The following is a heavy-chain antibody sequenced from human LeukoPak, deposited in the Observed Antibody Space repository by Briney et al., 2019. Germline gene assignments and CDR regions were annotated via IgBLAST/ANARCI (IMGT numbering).Heavy chain of an antibody. D-gene: IGHD3-3*01. Sequence: GGSLRLSCAASGFTFSSYWMNWARQAPGKGLEWVASINHNGNVNYYVDSVKGRFTISRDNSKNTLYLQMNSLRAEDTAVYYCAKDQPYDFWSGRGSYYFDYWGQGTLVTVSS. V-gene: IGHV3-7*03. CDR1: GFTFSSYW. CDR2: INHNGNVN. J-gene: IGHJ4*02. CDR3: AKDQPYDFWSGRGSYYFDY.